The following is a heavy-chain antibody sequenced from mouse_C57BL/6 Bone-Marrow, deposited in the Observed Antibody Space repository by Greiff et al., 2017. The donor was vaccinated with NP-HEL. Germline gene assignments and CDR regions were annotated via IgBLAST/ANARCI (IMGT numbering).Heavy chain of an antibody. J-gene: IGHJ1*03. V-gene: IGHV7-1*01. CDR2: SRNKANDYTT. CDR1: GFTFSDFY. Sequence: EVKLVESGGGLVQSGRSLRLSCATSGFTFSDFYMEWVRQAPGKGLEWIAASRNKANDYTTEYSASVQGRFIVSRDTSQSILYLQMNALRAEDTAIYYCARDALDLYFDVWGTGTTVTVSS. CDR3: ARDALDLYFDV.